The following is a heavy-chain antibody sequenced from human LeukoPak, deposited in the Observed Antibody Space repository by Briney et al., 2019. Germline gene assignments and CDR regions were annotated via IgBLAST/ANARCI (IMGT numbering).Heavy chain of an antibody. V-gene: IGHV3-9*01. CDR3: AKDHRGYYDSSGYYGMDV. D-gene: IGHD3-22*01. CDR2: ISWNSGSI. Sequence: GGSLRLSCAASGFTFDDYAMHWVRQAPGKGLEWVSGISWNSGSIGYADSVKGRFTISRDNAKYSLYLQMNSLRAEDTALYYCAKDHRGYYDSSGYYGMDVWGQGTTVTVSS. CDR1: GFTFDDYA. J-gene: IGHJ6*02.